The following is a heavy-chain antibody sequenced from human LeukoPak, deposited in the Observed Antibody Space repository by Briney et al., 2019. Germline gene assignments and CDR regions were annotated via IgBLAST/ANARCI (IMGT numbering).Heavy chain of an antibody. CDR1: AFTFSSYT. J-gene: IGHJ6*03. D-gene: IGHD4-17*01. CDR3: ARGAGDPYYMDV. Sequence: KPGGSLRLSCVASAFTFSSYTMNWVRQAPGKGLEWVPSFSTSSRYIYYADSVKGRFTISRDNAKNSLYLQMNSLRADDTAVYFCARGAGDPYYMDVWGKGTTVTVSS. CDR2: FSTSSRYI. V-gene: IGHV3-21*01.